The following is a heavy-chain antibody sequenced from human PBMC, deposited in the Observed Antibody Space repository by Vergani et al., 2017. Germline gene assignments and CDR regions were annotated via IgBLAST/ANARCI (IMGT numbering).Heavy chain of an antibody. CDR2: IYYSGST. D-gene: IGHD3-16*01. CDR3: ARDTGGYAIDY. CDR1: GGSISSYY. V-gene: IGHV4-59*01. Sequence: QVQLQESGPGLVKPSETLSLTCTVSGGSISSYYWSWIRQPPGKGLEWIGYIYYSGSTNYNPSLKSRVTISVDTSKNQFSLRLSPVTAADTAVYYCARDTGGYAIDYWGQGTLVTVSS. J-gene: IGHJ4*02.